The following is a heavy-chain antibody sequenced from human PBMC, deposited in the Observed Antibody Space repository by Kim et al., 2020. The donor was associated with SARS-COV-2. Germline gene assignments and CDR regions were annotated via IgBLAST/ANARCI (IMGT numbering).Heavy chain of an antibody. J-gene: IGHJ6*02. V-gene: IGHV3-9*01. D-gene: IGHD1-26*01. CDR3: AKGLASGSYFFYYYGMDV. CDR1: GFTFDDYA. Sequence: GGSLRLSCAASGFTFDDYAMHWVRQAPGKGLEWVSGISWNSGSIGYADSVKGRFTISRDNAKNSLYLQMNSLRAEDTALYYCAKGLASGSYFFYYYGMDVWGQGTTVTVSS. CDR2: ISWNSGSI.